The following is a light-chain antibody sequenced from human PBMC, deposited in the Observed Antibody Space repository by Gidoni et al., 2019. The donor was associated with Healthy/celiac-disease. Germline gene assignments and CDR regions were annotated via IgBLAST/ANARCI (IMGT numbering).Light chain of an antibody. Sequence: DIRMTQSPSSLSASIGDRVTITCRASQGISNYLAWYQQKPGKVPKLLIYAASTLQSGVPSRFSGSGSGTDFTLTISSLQSEDVATYYCQQYNSDPMWTFXQXTKLEIK. CDR1: QGISNY. V-gene: IGKV1-27*01. J-gene: IGKJ1*01. CDR2: AAS. CDR3: QQYNSDPMWT.